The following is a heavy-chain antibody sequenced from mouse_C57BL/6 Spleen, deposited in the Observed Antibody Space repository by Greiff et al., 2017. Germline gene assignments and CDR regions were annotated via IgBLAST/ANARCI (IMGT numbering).Heavy chain of an antibody. CDR2: ISSGGSYT. CDR3: ARLEYFDV. V-gene: IGHV5-6*01. CDR1: GFTFSSYG. Sequence: EVQLVESGGDLVKPGGSLKLSCAASGFTFSSYGMSWVRQTPDKRLEWVATISSGGSYTYYPDSVKGRFTISRDNAKNTLYLQMSSLKSEDTAMYYCARLEYFDVWGTGTTVTVSS. J-gene: IGHJ1*03.